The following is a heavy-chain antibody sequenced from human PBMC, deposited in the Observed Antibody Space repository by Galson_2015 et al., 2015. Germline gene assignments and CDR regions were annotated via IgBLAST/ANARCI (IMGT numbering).Heavy chain of an antibody. J-gene: IGHJ6*02. D-gene: IGHD3-3*01. CDR2: ISYDGSNK. V-gene: IGHV3-30*18. CDR3: AKDVGRVVTATGGYYYYGMDV. Sequence: SLRLSCAASGFTFSSYGMHWVRQAPGKGLEWVAVISYDGSNKYYADSVKGRFTISRDNSKNTLYLQMNSLRAEDTAVYYCAKDVGRVVTATGGYYYYGMDVWGQGTTVTVSS. CDR1: GFTFSSYG.